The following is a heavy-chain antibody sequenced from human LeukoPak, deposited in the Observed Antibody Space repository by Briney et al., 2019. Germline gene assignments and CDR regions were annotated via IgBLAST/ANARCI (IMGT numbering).Heavy chain of an antibody. CDR3: AKDSPYNYGYSYYYMDV. Sequence: PGGSLRLSCAASGFTFSSYGMHWVRQAPGKGLEWVAVISYDGSDKNYADSVKGRFTISRDNSKNTLYLQMNSLRAEDTAVYYCAKDSPYNYGYSYYYMDVWGKGTTVTVSS. D-gene: IGHD5-18*01. CDR1: GFTFSSYG. V-gene: IGHV3-30*18. J-gene: IGHJ6*03. CDR2: ISYDGSDK.